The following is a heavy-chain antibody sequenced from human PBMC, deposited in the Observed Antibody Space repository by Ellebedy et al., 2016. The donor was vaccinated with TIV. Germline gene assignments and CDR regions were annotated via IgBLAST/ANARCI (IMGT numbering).Heavy chain of an antibody. D-gene: IGHD5-18*01. J-gene: IGHJ6*02. CDR1: GGSFSGYY. CDR2: INHSGST. Sequence: SETLSLTCAVYGGSFSGYYWSWIRQPPGKGLEWIGEINHSGSTNYNPSLKSRVTISVDTSKNQFSLQLNSVTPEDTAVYYCARVKVDTAPMDVWGQGTTVTVSS. V-gene: IGHV4-34*01. CDR3: ARVKVDTAPMDV.